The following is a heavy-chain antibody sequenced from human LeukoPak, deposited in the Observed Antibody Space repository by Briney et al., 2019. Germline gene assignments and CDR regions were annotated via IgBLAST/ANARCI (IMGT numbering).Heavy chain of an antibody. V-gene: IGHV3-23*01. CDR3: VRDSGYYYFDY. CDR2: ISGSGGRT. Sequence: PGGSLRLSCAASGFTFSSYTMTWVRQAPGKGLEWVSGISGSGGRTSYADSVKGRFTISRDNAKKTLYLQMNSLRAEDTAVYYCVRDSGYYYFDYWGQGTLVTVSS. J-gene: IGHJ4*02. CDR1: GFTFSSYT. D-gene: IGHD3-22*01.